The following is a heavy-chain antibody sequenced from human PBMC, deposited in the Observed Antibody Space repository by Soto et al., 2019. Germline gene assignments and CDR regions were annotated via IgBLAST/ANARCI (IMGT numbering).Heavy chain of an antibody. CDR1: GYTFTSYA. Sequence: QVQLVQSGAEVKKPGASVKVSCKASGYTFTSYAMHWVRQAPGQRLEWMGWINAGNGNTKYSQKFQGRVTITRDTSASTAYMELSSLRSEDTAVYYCARAGNYYDSSGYNWFDPWGQGTLVTVSS. V-gene: IGHV1-3*01. D-gene: IGHD3-22*01. CDR2: INAGNGNT. J-gene: IGHJ5*02. CDR3: ARAGNYYDSSGYNWFDP.